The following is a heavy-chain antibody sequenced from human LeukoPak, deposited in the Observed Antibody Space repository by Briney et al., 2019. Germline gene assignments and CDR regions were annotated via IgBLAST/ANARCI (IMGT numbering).Heavy chain of an antibody. D-gene: IGHD3-22*01. J-gene: IGHJ4*02. CDR1: GGTFSSYA. CDR2: IIPIFGTA. Sequence: SVKVSCKASGGTFSSYAISWVRQAPGQGLEWMGRIIPIFGTANYAQKFQGRATITTDESTSTAYMELSSLRSEDTAVYYCARSHDYDSSGHFDYWGQGTLVTVSS. CDR3: ARSHDYDSSGHFDY. V-gene: IGHV1-69*05.